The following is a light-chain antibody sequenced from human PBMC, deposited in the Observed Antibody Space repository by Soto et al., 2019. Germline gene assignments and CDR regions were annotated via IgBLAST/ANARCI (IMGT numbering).Light chain of an antibody. CDR1: SSDVGAYNY. Sequence: QSALTQPASVSGSPGQSITISCTGTSSDVGAYNYVSWYQHHPGKAPKLLPYEVNNRPSGVSNRFSGSKSGNTASLSISGLQAEDEADYYCSSYTKSSTLVFGGGTKVTVL. CDR2: EVN. J-gene: IGLJ2*01. V-gene: IGLV2-14*01. CDR3: SSYTKSSTLV.